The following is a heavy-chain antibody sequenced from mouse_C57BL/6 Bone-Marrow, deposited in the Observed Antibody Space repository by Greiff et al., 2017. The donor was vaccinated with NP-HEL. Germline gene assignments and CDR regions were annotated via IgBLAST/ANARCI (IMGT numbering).Heavy chain of an antibody. V-gene: IGHV1-42*01. CDR3: ARGGYDYDGFAY. CDR1: GYSFTGYY. D-gene: IGHD2-4*01. Sequence: VQLHQSGPELVKPGASVKISCKASGYSFTGYYMNWVKQSPEKSLEWIGEINPSTGGTTYNQKFKAKATLTVDKSSSTAYMQLKSLTSEDSAVYYCARGGYDYDGFAYWGQGTLVTVSA. CDR2: INPSTGGT. J-gene: IGHJ3*01.